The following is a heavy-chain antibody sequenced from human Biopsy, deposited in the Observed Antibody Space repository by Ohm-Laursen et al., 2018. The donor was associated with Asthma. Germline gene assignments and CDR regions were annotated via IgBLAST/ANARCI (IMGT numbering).Heavy chain of an antibody. J-gene: IGHJ3*02. CDR1: GYTFINYA. D-gene: IGHD3-9*01. V-gene: IGHV1-3*01. CDR2: INAADGNT. Sequence: ASVKVSCKASGYTFINYAIHWVRQAPGHSLEWMGWINAADGNTKYSQKFQGRLTISRDTSASTAYMDLSSLRSEDTAVCYCARTYFDFLTGQVHDAFAMWGQGTMVTVSS. CDR3: ARTYFDFLTGQVHDAFAM.